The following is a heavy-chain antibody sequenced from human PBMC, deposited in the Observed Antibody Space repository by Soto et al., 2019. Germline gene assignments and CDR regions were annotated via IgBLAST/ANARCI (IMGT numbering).Heavy chain of an antibody. Sequence: SETLSLTCTVSGGSITSSYWSWIRRPPGKGLEWIAYIYDTGISGYTPSTSYNPSLKSRVTMSVDTSKSQFSLKLSSVTAADTAVYYCARCGRGSTSCYEWFDPWGQGTLVTVSS. J-gene: IGHJ5*02. CDR3: ARCGRGSTSCYEWFDP. CDR1: GGSITSSY. D-gene: IGHD2-2*01. CDR2: IYDTGISGYTPST. V-gene: IGHV4-59*01.